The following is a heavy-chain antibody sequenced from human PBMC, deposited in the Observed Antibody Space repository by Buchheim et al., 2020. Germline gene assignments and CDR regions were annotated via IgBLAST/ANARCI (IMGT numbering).Heavy chain of an antibody. CDR1: GFTFSSYG. J-gene: IGHJ4*02. D-gene: IGHD2-21*02. V-gene: IGHV3-30*18. CDR2: ISYDGSNK. CDR3: AKAIVVVTAIPDY. Sequence: QVQLVESGGGVVQPGRSLRLSCAASGFTFSSYGMHWVRQAPGKGLEWVAVISYDGSNKYYADSVKGRFIISRDNSKNTLYLQMNSLRAEDTAVYYCAKAIVVVTAIPDYWGQGTL.